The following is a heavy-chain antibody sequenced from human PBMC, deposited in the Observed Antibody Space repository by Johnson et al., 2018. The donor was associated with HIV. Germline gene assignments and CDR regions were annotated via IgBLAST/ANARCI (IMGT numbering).Heavy chain of an antibody. CDR2: ISYDGSNK. V-gene: IGHV3-30-3*01. Sequence: QVQLVESGGGVVQPGRSLRLSCAASGFNFSDYGMQWVRQAPGKGLEWVAVISYDGSNKYYADSVKGRFTISRDNSKNAVYLQMNSLRAEDTAVYYCAREESAFDIWGQGTMVTVSS. CDR1: GFNFSDYG. J-gene: IGHJ3*02. CDR3: AREESAFDI.